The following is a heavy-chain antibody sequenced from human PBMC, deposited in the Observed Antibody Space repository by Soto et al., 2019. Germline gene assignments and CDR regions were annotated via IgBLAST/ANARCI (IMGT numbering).Heavy chain of an antibody. CDR2: ISAHIGNT. CDR3: ARGRYGDY. J-gene: IGHJ4*02. CDR1: GYAFTTYG. Sequence: QVHLVQSGAEVKKPGASVKVSCKGSGYAFTTYGITWVRQAPGQGFEWMGWISAHIGNTNYAQKLQGRVTVTRDTSTSTAYMELRSLRSEDTAVYYCARGRYGDYWGQGALVTVSS. D-gene: IGHD1-1*01. V-gene: IGHV1-18*01.